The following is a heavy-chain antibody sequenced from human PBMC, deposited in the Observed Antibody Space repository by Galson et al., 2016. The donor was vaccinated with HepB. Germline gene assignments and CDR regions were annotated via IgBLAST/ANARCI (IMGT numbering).Heavy chain of an antibody. V-gene: IGHV3-23*01. D-gene: IGHD3-10*01. J-gene: IGHJ1*01. CDR1: GFTFSSYA. Sequence: SLRLSCATSGFTFSSYAMIWVRQAPGKGLEWVSAISGSGSSTYYADSVKGRFTISRDNSKNTLYLQMNSLRAEDTAVYYCAKGGYGSGTYYNAIQHWGQGTVVTVSS. CDR3: AKGGYGSGTYYNAIQH. CDR2: ISGSGSST.